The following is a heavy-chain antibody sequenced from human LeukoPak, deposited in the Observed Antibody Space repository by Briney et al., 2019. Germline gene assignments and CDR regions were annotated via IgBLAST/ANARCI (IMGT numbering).Heavy chain of an antibody. V-gene: IGHV1-2*02. CDR1: GYTFTGYY. Sequence: ASVKVSCKASGYTFTGYYMHWVRQAPGQGLEWMGWINVNSGGANYAQKFQGRVTMTRDTTISTAYMELSRLRYDDTAVYYCARVFSFLSYYYDSSGYYPFDYWGQGTLVTVSS. D-gene: IGHD3-22*01. J-gene: IGHJ4*02. CDR2: INVNSGGA. CDR3: ARVFSFLSYYYDSSGYYPFDY.